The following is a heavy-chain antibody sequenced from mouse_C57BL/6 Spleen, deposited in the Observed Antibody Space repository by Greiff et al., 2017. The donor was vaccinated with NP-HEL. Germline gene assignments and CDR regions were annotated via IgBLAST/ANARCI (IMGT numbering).Heavy chain of an antibody. CDR1: GYTFTSYW. Sequence: VQLQQPGTELVKPGASVKLSCKASGYTFTSYWMHWVKQRPGQGLEWIGNINPSNGGTNYNEKFKSKATLTVDKSSSTAYMQLNSLTSEDSAVYYCARPIYYYGSPFAYWGQGTLVTVSA. J-gene: IGHJ3*01. CDR3: ARPIYYYGSPFAY. CDR2: INPSNGGT. D-gene: IGHD1-1*01. V-gene: IGHV1-53*01.